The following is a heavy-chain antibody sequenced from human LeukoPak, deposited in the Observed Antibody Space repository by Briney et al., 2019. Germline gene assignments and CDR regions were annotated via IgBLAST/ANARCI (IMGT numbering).Heavy chain of an antibody. CDR2: ISYDGSKK. V-gene: IGHV3-30*04. J-gene: IGHJ3*02. CDR1: GFTFSSYA. D-gene: IGHD3-22*01. CDR3: AREPVVVITTDAFDI. Sequence: PGGSLRLSCAASGFTFSSYAMHWVRQAPGKGLEWVTIISYDGSKKYYADYVKGRFTISRDNSKNTLYLQMNSLRAEDTAVYYCAREPVVVITTDAFDIWGQGTMVTVSS.